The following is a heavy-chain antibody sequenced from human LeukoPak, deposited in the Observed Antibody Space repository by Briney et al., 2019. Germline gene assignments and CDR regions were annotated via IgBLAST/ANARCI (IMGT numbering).Heavy chain of an antibody. J-gene: IGHJ4*02. Sequence: GGSLRLSCAASGFTFSSYAMSWVRQAPGKGLDWVSAISGSGDRTYYADSVKGRFTISRDNSKNTLYLQMNSLRAEDTAIYYCAKGDYVDYGIFVYWGQGALVTVSS. CDR3: AKGDYVDYGIFVY. V-gene: IGHV3-23*01. CDR1: GFTFSSYA. D-gene: IGHD4-17*01. CDR2: ISGSGDRT.